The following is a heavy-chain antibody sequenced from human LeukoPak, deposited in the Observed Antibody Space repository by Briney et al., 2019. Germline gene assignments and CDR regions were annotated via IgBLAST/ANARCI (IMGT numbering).Heavy chain of an antibody. CDR1: GGSISSSSYY. D-gene: IGHD3-22*01. CDR2: MYYGGSA. Sequence: KTSETLSLTCTVSGGSISSSSYYWGWIRQPPGKGLEWIGSMYYGGSAHYNPSLKSRVAISVDTSKNQFSLKLSSVAAADTAVYCCARQHYDSSGYYSGISDYWGQGTLVTVSS. J-gene: IGHJ4*02. V-gene: IGHV4-39*01. CDR3: ARQHYDSSGYYSGISDY.